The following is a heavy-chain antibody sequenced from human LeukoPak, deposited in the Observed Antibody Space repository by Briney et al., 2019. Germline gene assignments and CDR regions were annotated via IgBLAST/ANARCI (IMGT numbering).Heavy chain of an antibody. CDR2: IIPIFGTA. J-gene: IGHJ4*02. V-gene: IGHV1-69*13. CDR1: GGTFSSYA. Sequence: SVKVSCKASGGTFSSYAISWVRQAPGQGLEWMGGIIPIFGTANYAQKFQGRVTITADESTSTAYMELSSLRSEDTAVYYCARTAFFYYDSSDLAESQYYFDYWGQGTLVTVSP. CDR3: ARTAFFYYDSSDLAESQYYFDY. D-gene: IGHD3-22*01.